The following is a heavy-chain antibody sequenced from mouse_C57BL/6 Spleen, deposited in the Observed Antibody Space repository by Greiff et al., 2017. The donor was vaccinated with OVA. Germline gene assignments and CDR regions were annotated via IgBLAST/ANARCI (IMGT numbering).Heavy chain of an antibody. J-gene: IGHJ1*03. CDR1: GYTFTSYW. CDR2: INPSSGYT. CDR3: AIPITTVVAKDFDV. Sequence: QVHVKQSGAELAKPGASVKLSCKASGYTFTSYWMHWVKQRPGQGLEWIGYINPSSGYTKYNQKFKDKATLTADKSSSTAYMQLSSLTYEDSAVYYCAIPITTVVAKDFDVWGTGTTVTVSS. D-gene: IGHD1-1*01. V-gene: IGHV1-7*01.